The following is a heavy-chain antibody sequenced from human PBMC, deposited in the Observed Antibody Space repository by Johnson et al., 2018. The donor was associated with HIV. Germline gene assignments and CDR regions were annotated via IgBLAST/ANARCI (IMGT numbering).Heavy chain of an antibody. Sequence: VQLVESGGDLVKPGGSLRLSCAASGFTFSDAWMNWVRQAPGKGLEWVSVIYSGSTIYYADSVKGRFTISRDNAKNSLYLQMNSLRAEDTAVYYCARARWYLGGGSCCAFDIWGQGTMVTVSS. CDR3: ARARWYLGGGSCCAFDI. J-gene: IGHJ3*02. D-gene: IGHD2-15*01. V-gene: IGHV3-69-1*01. CDR1: GFTFSDAW. CDR2: IYSGSTI.